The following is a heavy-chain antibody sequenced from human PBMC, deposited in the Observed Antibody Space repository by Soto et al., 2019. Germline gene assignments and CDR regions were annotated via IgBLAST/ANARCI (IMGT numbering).Heavy chain of an antibody. Sequence: GSLRLSCAASGFTFSSYAMHWVRQAPGKGLEYVSAISSNGGSTYYADSVKGRFTISRDNSKNTLYLQMGSLRGDDMAVYYCATSTKKLGPARSSAVDVWGKGTTVTVSS. CDR3: ATSTKKLGPARSSAVDV. CDR2: ISSNGGST. J-gene: IGHJ6*04. D-gene: IGHD6-19*01. CDR1: GFTFSSYA. V-gene: IGHV3-64*02.